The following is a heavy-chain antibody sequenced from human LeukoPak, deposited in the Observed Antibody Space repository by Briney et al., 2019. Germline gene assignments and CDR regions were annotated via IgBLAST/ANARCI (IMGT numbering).Heavy chain of an antibody. J-gene: IGHJ4*02. CDR2: VYRGGST. D-gene: IGHD4-17*01. V-gene: IGHV3-66*01. CDR1: GFTVSTNY. Sequence: PGGSLRLSCAASGFTVSTNYMSWVRQAPGKRLEWVSVVYRGGSTDYADSVNGRFTISRDNSKNMLFLQMNSLRAEDTAVYYCARGGDYVVAGYYWGQGTLVTVSS. CDR3: ARGGDYVVAGYY.